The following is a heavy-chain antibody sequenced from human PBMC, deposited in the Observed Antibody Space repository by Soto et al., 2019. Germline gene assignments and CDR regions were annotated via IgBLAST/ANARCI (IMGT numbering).Heavy chain of an antibody. CDR2: IYYSGSS. CDR3: ARPPGGGNYYYGMDV. CDR1: GGYVSSGSYY. D-gene: IGHD1-26*01. J-gene: IGHJ6*02. V-gene: IGHV4-61*01. Sequence: PSETLSLTCTVSGGYVSSGSYYWSWIRQPPGKGLELIGYIYYSGSSNYNPSLKSRVTISVDTSKNQFSLKLSSVTAADTAVYYCARPPGGGNYYYGMDVWGQGTTVTVSS.